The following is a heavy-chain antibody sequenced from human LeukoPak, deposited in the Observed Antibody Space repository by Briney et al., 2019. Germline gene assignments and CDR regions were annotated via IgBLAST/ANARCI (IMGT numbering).Heavy chain of an antibody. CDR3: ARDSDIVVVPAAINDAFDI. J-gene: IGHJ3*02. CDR1: GYTFTSYG. CDR2: ISAYNGNT. V-gene: IGHV1-18*01. D-gene: IGHD2-2*02. Sequence: GGSLRLSCAASGYTFTSYGISWVRQAPGQGLEWMGWISAYNGNTNYAQKLQGRVTMTTDTSTSTAYMELRSLRSDDTAVYYCARDSDIVVVPAAINDAFDIWGQGTMVTVSS.